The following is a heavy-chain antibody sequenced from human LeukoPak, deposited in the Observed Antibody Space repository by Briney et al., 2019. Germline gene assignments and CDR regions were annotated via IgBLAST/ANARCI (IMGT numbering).Heavy chain of an antibody. CDR3: ARDLIVGAPDYFDF. J-gene: IGHJ4*02. CDR2: IAYDGTIR. Sequence: GRSLRLSCVASGFTFSTYAMHWVRQAPGKGLEWVTVIAYDGTIRYYADSVKGRFTISRDDSQNTLYLQMNSLRAEDTAVYYCARDLIVGAPDYFDFWGQGTLVTVPS. V-gene: IGHV3-30*04. D-gene: IGHD1-26*01. CDR1: GFTFSTYA.